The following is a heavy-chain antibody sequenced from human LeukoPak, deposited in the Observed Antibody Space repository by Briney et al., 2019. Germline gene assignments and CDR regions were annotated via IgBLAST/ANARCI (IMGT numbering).Heavy chain of an antibody. CDR3: ARGTSYGFSRPIDY. CDR1: GFTFSSYE. CDR2: ISSSGSTI. Sequence: GGSLRLSCAASGFTFSSYEMNWVRQAPGKGLEWVSYISSSGSTIYYADSVKGRFTISRDNAKNSLYLQMNSLRAEDTAVYYCARGTSYGFSRPIDYWGQGTLVTVSS. D-gene: IGHD4-17*01. J-gene: IGHJ4*02. V-gene: IGHV3-48*03.